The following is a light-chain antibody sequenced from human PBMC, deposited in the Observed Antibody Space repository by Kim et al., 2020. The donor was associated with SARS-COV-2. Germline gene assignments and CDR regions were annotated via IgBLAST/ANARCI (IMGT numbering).Light chain of an antibody. CDR1: SGYGNYK. CDR2: VGTGGIVG. J-gene: IGLJ1*01. Sequence: QPVLTQPPSASASLGASVTLTCTLSSGYGNYKVDWYQQRPGKGPRFVMRVGTGGIVGSQGYGIPDRFSVWGLGLNRYLTIKNIEEEDESDYYCGADHGSGSNFVYVFGTGTKVTVL. CDR3: GADHGSGSNFVYV. V-gene: IGLV9-49*03.